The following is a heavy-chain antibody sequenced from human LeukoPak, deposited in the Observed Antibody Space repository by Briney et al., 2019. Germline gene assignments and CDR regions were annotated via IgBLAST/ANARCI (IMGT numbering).Heavy chain of an antibody. D-gene: IGHD2-2*01. CDR1: GGSITSSSYY. CDR3: ARQGCSSTSCLYYFDY. Sequence: SETLSLTCSVSGGSITSSSYYWVWIRQPPGRGLEWIGSIYYTGSTYYNPSLKSRLTMSIDTSKNQFSLRLSSVTAADTVLYYCARQGCSSTSCLYYFDYWGQGTLVTVSS. J-gene: IGHJ4*02. V-gene: IGHV4-39*07. CDR2: IYYTGST.